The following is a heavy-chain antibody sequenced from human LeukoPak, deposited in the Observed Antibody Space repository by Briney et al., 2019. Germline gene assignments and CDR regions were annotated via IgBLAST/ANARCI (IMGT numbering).Heavy chain of an antibody. CDR1: GGSMSSYY. CDR3: ARRGYGSGWYEGYFDY. J-gene: IGHJ4*02. Sequence: SETLSLTCTVSGGSMSSYYWTWIRQAPGKGLGWMGHIYYRRGPNYPTSLKSRVDISVDKLKKQFSLKLKSVTAADTAVYYCARRGYGSGWYEGYFDYWGQGTLVTVSS. CDR2: IYYRRGP. D-gene: IGHD6-19*01. V-gene: IGHV4-59*08.